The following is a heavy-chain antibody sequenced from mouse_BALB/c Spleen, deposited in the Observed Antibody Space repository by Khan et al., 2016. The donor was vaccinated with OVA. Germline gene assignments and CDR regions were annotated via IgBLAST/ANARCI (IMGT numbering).Heavy chain of an antibody. CDR1: GFSLSDYG. Sequence: QVQLKQSGPGLVAPSQNLSITCTVSGFSLSDYGVSWIRQPPGKGLEWLGAIWGGGSTYYNPALKSRLSISKDNSKSQVFLKMSSLQSDDTAMFYCAKGVCSYYYTLDYWGQGTSVTVSS. V-gene: IGHV2-6-5*01. CDR2: IWGGGST. CDR3: AKGVCSYYYTLDY. J-gene: IGHJ4*01.